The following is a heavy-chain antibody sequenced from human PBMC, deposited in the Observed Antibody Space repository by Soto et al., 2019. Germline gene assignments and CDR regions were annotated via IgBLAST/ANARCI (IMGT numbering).Heavy chain of an antibody. CDR2: ITYDGTTK. J-gene: IGHJ6*02. D-gene: IGHD3-3*01. CDR1: GLNFGDDS. Sequence: RLSCAASGLNFGDDSLHWVRQAPGKGLEWVAVITYDGTTKYYADSVRGRFTISRDNSKSTLYLHMDSLIGTDTAVYYCARDVGTQMDFWTTSGMDVWGQGTTVTVSS. CDR3: ARDVGTQMDFWTTSGMDV. V-gene: IGHV3-30-3*01.